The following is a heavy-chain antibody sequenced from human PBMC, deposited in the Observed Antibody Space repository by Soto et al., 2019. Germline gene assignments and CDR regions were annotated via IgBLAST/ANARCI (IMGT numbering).Heavy chain of an antibody. V-gene: IGHV4-31*03. Sequence: QVQLQESGPGLVQPSQTLSLTCTVSGGSISSGGYYWSWIRQHPGTGLEWIGHISYSGSTYYNTSLQSRVTSSVDTSRHQFSLIVTSVTAADPAVYYCARGVLHWGQGPLVTVSS. J-gene: IGHJ4*01. CDR1: GGSISSGGYY. CDR2: ISYSGST. CDR3: ARGVLH.